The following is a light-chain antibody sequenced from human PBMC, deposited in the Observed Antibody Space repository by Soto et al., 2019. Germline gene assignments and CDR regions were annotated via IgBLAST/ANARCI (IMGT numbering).Light chain of an antibody. CDR1: QSISSY. Sequence: IQITQSPSSLSASVGDRVTVTCRASQSISSYLNWYRQKPGKAPKLLIYAASTLQSGVPSRFSGSGSGTEFTLTISCLQSEDFATYYCQQYYSFPPTFGQGTKVDIK. J-gene: IGKJ1*01. V-gene: IGKV1-39*01. CDR2: AAS. CDR3: QQYYSFPPT.